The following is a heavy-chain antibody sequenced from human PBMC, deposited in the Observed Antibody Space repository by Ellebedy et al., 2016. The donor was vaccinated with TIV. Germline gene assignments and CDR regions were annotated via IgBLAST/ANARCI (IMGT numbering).Heavy chain of an antibody. J-gene: IGHJ4*02. D-gene: IGHD6-19*01. CDR1: GFTFSSFW. Sequence: GESLKISXEVSGFTFSSFWMNWVRQAPGKGLEWVANIKQHGGEKYYVDSVKGRFTISRDNAKNSLYLQMNSLRVEDTAVYYCARGPYSSGWYQVDYWGQGTLVTVSS. V-gene: IGHV3-7*01. CDR3: ARGPYSSGWYQVDY. CDR2: IKQHGGEK.